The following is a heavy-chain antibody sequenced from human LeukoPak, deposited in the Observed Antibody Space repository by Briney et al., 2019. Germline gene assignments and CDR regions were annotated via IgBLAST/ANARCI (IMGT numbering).Heavy chain of an antibody. V-gene: IGHV1-69*13. J-gene: IGHJ3*02. CDR1: GYTFTSYG. CDR3: ARRTRQQLATNDAFDI. Sequence: GASVRVSCKASGYTFTSYGISWVRQAPGQGLEWMGGIIPIFGTANYAQKFQGRVTITADESTSTAYMELSSLRSEDTAVYYCARRTRQQLATNDAFDIWGQGTMVTVSS. CDR2: IIPIFGTA. D-gene: IGHD6-13*01.